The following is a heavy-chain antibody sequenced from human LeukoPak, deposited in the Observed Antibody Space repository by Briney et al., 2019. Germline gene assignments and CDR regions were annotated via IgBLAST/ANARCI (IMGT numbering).Heavy chain of an antibody. Sequence: GGSLRLSCAASGFTFSSYTMNWVRQAPGKGLERVSTISPSSSYIYYADSVKGRFTISRDNAKNSLYLQMNSLRPEDTAVYYCARDPVVPDDGYYFDYWGQGTLVTVSS. CDR2: ISPSSSYI. D-gene: IGHD2-2*01. J-gene: IGHJ4*02. CDR1: GFTFSSYT. V-gene: IGHV3-21*01. CDR3: ARDPVVPDDGYYFDY.